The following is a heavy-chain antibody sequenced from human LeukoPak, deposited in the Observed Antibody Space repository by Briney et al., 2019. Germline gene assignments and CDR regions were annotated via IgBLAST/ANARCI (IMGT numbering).Heavy chain of an antibody. Sequence: SGGSLRLSCAASGFTFSDYYMSWIRQAPGKGLEWISYINLSGSTIYYTVSVRGRFTISRDNAKNSLYLQMNSLRVEDSALYYCARDLDWASPLDYWGQGTLVTVSS. CDR2: INLSGSTI. CDR3: ARDLDWASPLDY. D-gene: IGHD3-16*01. V-gene: IGHV3-11*01. J-gene: IGHJ4*02. CDR1: GFTFSDYY.